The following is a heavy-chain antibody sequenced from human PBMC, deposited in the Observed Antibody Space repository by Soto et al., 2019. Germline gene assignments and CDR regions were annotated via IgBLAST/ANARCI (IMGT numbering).Heavy chain of an antibody. CDR2: ISSNGGST. CDR3: VKDSGDYVPSYYYYGMDV. CDR1: GFTFSSYA. V-gene: IGHV3-64D*08. D-gene: IGHD4-17*01. J-gene: IGHJ6*02. Sequence: GGSLRLSCSASGFTFSSYAMHWVRQALGKGLEYVSAISSNGGSTYYADSVKGRFTISRDNSKNTLYLQMSSLRAEDTAVYYCVKDSGDYVPSYYYYGMDVWGQGTTVTVSS.